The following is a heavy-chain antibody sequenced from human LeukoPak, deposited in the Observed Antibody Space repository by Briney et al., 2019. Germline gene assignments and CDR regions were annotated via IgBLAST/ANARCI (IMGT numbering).Heavy chain of an antibody. CDR2: ISWNSGSI. J-gene: IGHJ3*02. CDR1: GFTFDDYA. D-gene: IGHD6-13*01. CDR3: ARLFEYSSRDAFDI. V-gene: IGHV3-9*01. Sequence: GGSLRLSCAASGFTFDDYAMHWVRQAPGKGLEWVSGISWNSGSIGYVDSVKGRFTISRDNAKNSLYLQMNSLRAEDTAVHYCARLFEYSSRDAFDIWGQGTMVTVSS.